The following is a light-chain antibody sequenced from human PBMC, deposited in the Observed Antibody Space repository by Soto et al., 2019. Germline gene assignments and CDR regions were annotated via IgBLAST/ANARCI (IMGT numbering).Light chain of an antibody. V-gene: IGLV2-18*02. CDR2: DVS. CDR3: SSFKSISPYV. CDR1: SSNVGSYHR. Sequence: QSARTQPPSVSAAPGLSVAIYCSRASSNVGSYHRVAEYQQPPGTAPTLTSYDVSNRPSGVPYPLAVSKSGNQASLTISGLQADFETDYYCSSFKSISPYVFGTENKVPV. J-gene: IGLJ1*01.